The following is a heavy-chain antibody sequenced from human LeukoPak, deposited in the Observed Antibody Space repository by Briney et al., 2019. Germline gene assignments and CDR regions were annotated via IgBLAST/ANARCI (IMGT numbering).Heavy chain of an antibody. CDR1: GFTFDDYA. J-gene: IGHJ3*02. D-gene: IGHD3-22*01. V-gene: IGHV3-9*01. CDR3: AISSGYRAAFDI. CDR2: ISWNSGSI. Sequence: PGGSLRLSCAASGFTFDDYAMHWVRQAPGKGLEWVSGISWNSGSIGYADSVKGRFTISRDNAKNSLYLQMNSLRAEDTALYYCAISSGYRAAFDIWGQGTMVTVSS.